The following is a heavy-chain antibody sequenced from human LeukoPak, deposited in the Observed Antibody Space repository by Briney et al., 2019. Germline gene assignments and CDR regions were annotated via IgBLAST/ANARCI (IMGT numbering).Heavy chain of an antibody. CDR2: ISGSGGST. CDR1: GFTFSSYA. J-gene: IGHJ4*02. CDR3: AKDATFGGVMAMYYFDY. D-gene: IGHD3-16*01. Sequence: GSLRLSCAASGFTFSSYAMSWVRQAPGKGLEWVSAISGSGGSTYYADSVKGRFTISRDNSKNTLYLQMNSLRAEDTAVYYCAKDATFGGVMAMYYFDYWGQGTLVTVSS. V-gene: IGHV3-23*01.